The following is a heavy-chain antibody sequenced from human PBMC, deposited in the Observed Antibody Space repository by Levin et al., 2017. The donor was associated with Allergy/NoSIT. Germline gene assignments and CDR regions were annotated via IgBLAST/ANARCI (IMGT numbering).Heavy chain of an antibody. V-gene: IGHV3-48*02. CDR3: VREKSFYYDSSGEH. CDR1: GFTISTYS. Sequence: GGSLRLSCVASGFTISTYSMNWVRQAPGKGLEWVAYISDTGSTIYYADSVRGRFTISRDNAKNSLYLQMTSLRDEDTALYYCVREKSFYYDSSGEHWGQGTRVTVSS. D-gene: IGHD3-22*01. J-gene: IGHJ4*02. CDR2: ISDTGSTI.